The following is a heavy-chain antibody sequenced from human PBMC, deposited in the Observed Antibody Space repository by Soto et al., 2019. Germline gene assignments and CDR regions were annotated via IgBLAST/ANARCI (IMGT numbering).Heavy chain of an antibody. CDR1: GFTFSTYD. D-gene: IGHD3-22*01. V-gene: IGHV3-23*01. CDR3: ATHAKDYYDSSNTGAFDI. CDR2: ITGSGGRT. J-gene: IGHJ3*02. Sequence: GGSLRLSXAASGFTFSTYDMSWVRQAPGKGLEWVSGITGSGGRTYFADSVKGRFTISRDNSKNTLYLQINSLRAEDTAVYYCATHAKDYYDSSNTGAFDIWGQGTMVTVSS.